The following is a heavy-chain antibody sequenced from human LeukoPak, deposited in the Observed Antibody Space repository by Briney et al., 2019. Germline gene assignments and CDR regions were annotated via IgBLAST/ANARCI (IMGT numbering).Heavy chain of an antibody. CDR1: GYTFTSYD. CDR2: MNPNSGNT. D-gene: IGHD6-6*01. V-gene: IGHV1-8*03. CDR3: ARGVHSYYYMDV. J-gene: IGHJ6*03. Sequence: SVKVSCKASGYTFTSYDVNWVRQATGQGLEWMGWMNPNSGNTGYAQKFQGRVTITRNTSISTAYMELSSLRSEDTAVYYCARGVHSYYYMDVWGKGTTVTVSS.